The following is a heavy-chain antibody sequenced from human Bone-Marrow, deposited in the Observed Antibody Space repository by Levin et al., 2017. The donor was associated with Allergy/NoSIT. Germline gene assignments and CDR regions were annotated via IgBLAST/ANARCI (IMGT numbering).Heavy chain of an antibody. V-gene: IGHV3-7*02. CDR2: INHGGSVK. D-gene: IGHD6-19*01. Sequence: GESLKISCAASGIVFSNDWMGWVRQAPGKGLEWVANINHGGSVKHYLDSVKGRFTISRDNGKNSFFLEMNYLRVDDTAGYYCATDPYNSGWQGDWGQGTLVTVSS. CDR1: GIVFSNDW. CDR3: ATDPYNSGWQGD. J-gene: IGHJ4*02.